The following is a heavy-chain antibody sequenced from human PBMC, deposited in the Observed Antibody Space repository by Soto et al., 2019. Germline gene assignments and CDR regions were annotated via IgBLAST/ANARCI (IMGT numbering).Heavy chain of an antibody. CDR3: AREDGSASFYFGSRSFVAFDY. V-gene: IGHV2-5*01. CDR2: FLWLDDQ. D-gene: IGHD3-10*01. Sequence: SGPTLVNPTQTLTLPCTFSVFSLSITGVGVGWIREPPGNALQWLALFLWLDDQCYSPSLKSRLTLTNYTSRIQVVLTLTAMVPVDTATYYTAREDGSASFYFGSRSFVAFDYWGQGSVVTVSS. J-gene: IGHJ4*02. CDR1: VFSLSITGVG.